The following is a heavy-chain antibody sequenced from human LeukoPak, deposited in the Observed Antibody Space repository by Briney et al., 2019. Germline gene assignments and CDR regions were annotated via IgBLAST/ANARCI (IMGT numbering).Heavy chain of an antibody. D-gene: IGHD1-26*01. V-gene: IGHV1-46*01. Sequence: GASVKVSCKASGYSFTSHYMHWVRQAPGQGLEWLGLINPSGSSTLYAQKFQGRVTMTRDMSTTTDHMELSSLRSEDTAVYYCARVGFFGWEPTQYYFDYWGQGTLVTVSS. CDR1: GYSFTSHY. J-gene: IGHJ4*02. CDR3: ARVGFFGWEPTQYYFDY. CDR2: INPSGSST.